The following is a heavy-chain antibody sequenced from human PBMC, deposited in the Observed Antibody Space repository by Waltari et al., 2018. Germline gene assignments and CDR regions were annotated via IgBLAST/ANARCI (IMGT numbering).Heavy chain of an antibody. Sequence: QVQLVESGGGVVQPGRSLRLSCAASGFTFSSYGMHWVRQAPGKGLEWVAVIWYDGSNKYYADSVKGRFTISRDNSKNTLYLQMNSLRAEDTAVYYCAKDQDLLLPNHWGQGTLVTVSS. D-gene: IGHD3-10*01. CDR1: GFTFSSYG. CDR2: IWYDGSNK. V-gene: IGHV3-33*06. CDR3: AKDQDLLLPNH. J-gene: IGHJ4*02.